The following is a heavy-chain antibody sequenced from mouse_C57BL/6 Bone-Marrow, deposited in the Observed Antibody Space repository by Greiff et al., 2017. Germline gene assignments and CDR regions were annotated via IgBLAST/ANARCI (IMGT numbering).Heavy chain of an antibody. Sequence: QVQLQQSGAELVRPGTSVKVSCKASGYAFTNYLIEWVKQRPGQGLEWIGVINPGSGGTNYTEKFKGKATLTADKSSSTAYMQLSSLTSEDSAVYFCARGYSGFFAYWGQGTLVTVSA. CDR1: GYAFTNYL. CDR2: INPGSGGT. V-gene: IGHV1-54*01. CDR3: ARGYSGFFAY. D-gene: IGHD2-3*01. J-gene: IGHJ3*01.